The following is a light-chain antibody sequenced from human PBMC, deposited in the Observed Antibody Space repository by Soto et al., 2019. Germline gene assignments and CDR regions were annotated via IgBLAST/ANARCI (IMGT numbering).Light chain of an antibody. CDR2: EVS. Sequence: QSALTQPASVTGSPGQSITISCTGTSSDVDTYNYVSWYQHHPGKAPELMIYEVSNRPSGVSYRFSGSKSGSTASLTISGLQAEDEAAYYCSSYTSNNTPVFGGGTQLTVL. J-gene: IGLJ3*02. CDR3: SSYTSNNTPV. CDR1: SSDVDTYNY. V-gene: IGLV2-14*01.